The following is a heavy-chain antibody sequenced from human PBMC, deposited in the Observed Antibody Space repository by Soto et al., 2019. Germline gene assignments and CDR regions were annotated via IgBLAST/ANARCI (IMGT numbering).Heavy chain of an antibody. J-gene: IGHJ4*02. Sequence: ASVTVSWRASGYTFTSYYMHWVRRAPGQGLEWMGIINASSGSTSYAQKFQGRVTMTIETSTSTAYMELRTLGSEDTAVNYCARGARPVAESEDGYAGFGFWGQGTLVTVSS. CDR2: INASSGST. CDR1: GYTFTSYY. V-gene: IGHV1-46*01. CDR3: ARGARPVAESEDGYAGFGF. D-gene: IGHD5-12*01.